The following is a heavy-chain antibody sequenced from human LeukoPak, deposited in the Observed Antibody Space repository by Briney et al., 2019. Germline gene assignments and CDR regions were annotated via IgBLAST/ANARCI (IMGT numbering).Heavy chain of an antibody. CDR1: GYTFTSYA. CDR3: ARDSVAYYYDSSGYSYYFDY. J-gene: IGHJ4*02. V-gene: IGHV1-2*02. Sequence: ASVKVSCKASGYTFTSYAMNWVRQAPGQGLEWMGWINPNSGGTNYAQKFQGRVTMTRDTSTSTVYMELSSLRSDDTAVYYCARDSVAYYYDSSGYSYYFDYWGQGTLVTVSS. D-gene: IGHD3-22*01. CDR2: INPNSGGT.